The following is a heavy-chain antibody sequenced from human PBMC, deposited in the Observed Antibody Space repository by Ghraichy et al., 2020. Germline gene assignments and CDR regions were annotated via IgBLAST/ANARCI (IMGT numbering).Heavy chain of an antibody. CDR1: GFTFSSYA. Sequence: GESLNISCAASGFTFSSYAMSWVRQAPGKGLEWVSAISGSGGSTYYADSVKGRFTISRDNSKNTLYLQMNSLRAEDTAVYYCAKDGYRAFDIWGQGTMVTVSS. D-gene: IGHD2-2*03. J-gene: IGHJ3*02. CDR3: AKDGYRAFDI. V-gene: IGHV3-23*01. CDR2: ISGSGGST.